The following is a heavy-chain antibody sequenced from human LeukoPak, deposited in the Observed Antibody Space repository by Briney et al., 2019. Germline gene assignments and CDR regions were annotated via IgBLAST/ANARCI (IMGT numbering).Heavy chain of an antibody. J-gene: IGHJ4*02. CDR2: IYPGDSDT. CDR3: ARHRIAVAGTRRNDYFDY. CDR1: GYSFTSYW. D-gene: IGHD6-19*01. V-gene: IGHV5-51*01. Sequence: GESLKISCKGSGYSFTSYWIGWVRQMPGKGLEWMGIIYPGDSDTRYSPSFQGQVTISADKSISTAYLQWSSLKASDTAMYYCARHRIAVAGTRRNDYFDYWGQGTLVTVSS.